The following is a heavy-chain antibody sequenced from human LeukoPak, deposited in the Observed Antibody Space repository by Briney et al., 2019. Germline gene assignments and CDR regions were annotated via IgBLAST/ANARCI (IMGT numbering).Heavy chain of an antibody. CDR3: ARFVYDYNMDV. CDR1: GGSISSYY. CDR2: IYYSGST. D-gene: IGHD2-8*01. J-gene: IGHJ6*03. V-gene: IGHV4-59*01. Sequence: PSETLSLTCTVSGGSISSYYWSWIRQPPGKGLEWIGYIYYSGSTNYNPSLKNRVTISVDTSKNQFSLKLSSVTAADTAVYYCARFVYDYNMDVWGKGTTVTVSS.